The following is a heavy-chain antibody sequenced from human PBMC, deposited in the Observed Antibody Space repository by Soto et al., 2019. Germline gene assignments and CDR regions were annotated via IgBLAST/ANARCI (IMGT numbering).Heavy chain of an antibody. CDR2: IIPIFGTA. J-gene: IGHJ3*02. CDR3: ARHYLDGYNRTDAFDI. CDR1: GGTFSSYA. Sequence: ASVKVSCKASGGTFSSYAISWVRQAPGQGLEWMGGIIPIFGTANYAQKFQGRVTITADESTSTAYMELSSLRSEDTAVYYCARHYLDGYNRTDAFDIWGQGTMVTVSS. D-gene: IGHD5-12*01. V-gene: IGHV1-69*13.